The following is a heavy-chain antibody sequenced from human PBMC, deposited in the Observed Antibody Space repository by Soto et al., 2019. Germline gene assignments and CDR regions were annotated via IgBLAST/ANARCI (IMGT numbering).Heavy chain of an antibody. J-gene: IGHJ6*02. V-gene: IGHV3-53*04. D-gene: IGHD3-10*01. CDR2: IYSGGST. Sequence: EVQLVESGGGLVQPGGSLRLSCAASGFTVSSNYMSWVRQAPGKGLEWVSVIYSGGSTYYADSVKGRFTISRHNSKNTLYLQMNSLRAEDTAVYYCARDTDYYYGSGRPRYYGMDVWGQGTTVTVSS. CDR3: ARDTDYYYGSGRPRYYGMDV. CDR1: GFTVSSNY.